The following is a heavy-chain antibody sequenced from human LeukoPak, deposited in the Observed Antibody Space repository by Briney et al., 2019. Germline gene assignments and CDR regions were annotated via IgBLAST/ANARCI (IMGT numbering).Heavy chain of an antibody. Sequence: PSETLSLTCAVYGGSFSGYYWSWIPQPPGKGLEWIGEINHSGSTNYNPSLKSRVTISVDTSKNQYSLKLSSVTAADTAVYYCARGRDYFDYWGEGTLVTVSS. CDR1: GGSFSGYY. J-gene: IGHJ4*02. CDR2: INHSGST. CDR3: ARGRDYFDY. V-gene: IGHV4-34*01.